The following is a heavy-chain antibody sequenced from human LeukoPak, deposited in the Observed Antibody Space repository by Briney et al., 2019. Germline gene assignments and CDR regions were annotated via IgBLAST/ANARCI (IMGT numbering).Heavy chain of an antibody. CDR3: ARGPYCSCGTCYSQILDH. J-gene: IGHJ4*02. D-gene: IGHD2-15*01. CDR2: ISAYNGNT. CDR1: GYTFTSYG. V-gene: IGHV1-18*01. Sequence: ASVKVSCTASGYTFTSYGVTWVRQAPGQGREGMGWISAYNGNTKYAQNLQGRVTMTTDTYTSTAYMELRSLRSDDTAVYSCARGPYCSCGTCYSQILDHWGQGTLVTVSS.